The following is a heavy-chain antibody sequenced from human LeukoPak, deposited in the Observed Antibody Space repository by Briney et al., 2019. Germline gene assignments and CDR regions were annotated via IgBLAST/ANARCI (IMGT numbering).Heavy chain of an antibody. D-gene: IGHD3-22*01. CDR1: GFTFSSYI. J-gene: IGHJ6*03. Sequence: GGSLRLSCAASGFTFSSYIMNWVRQAPGKGLEWVSYISSSSSTIYYADSVKGRFTISRDNAKNSLYLQMNSLRAEDTAVYYCARDSAQRYYYDSSGYGPYYYYYYMDVWGKGTTVTVSS. CDR2: ISSSSSTI. CDR3: ARDSAQRYYYDSSGYGPYYYYYYMDV. V-gene: IGHV3-48*04.